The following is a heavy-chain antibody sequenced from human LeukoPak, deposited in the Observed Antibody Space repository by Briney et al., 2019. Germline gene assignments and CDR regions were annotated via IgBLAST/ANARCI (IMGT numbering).Heavy chain of an antibody. Sequence: GGSLRLSCAASGFSFSYFWMSWVRQAPGKGLEWVSSISSSSSYIYYADSVKGRFTISRDNAKNSLYLQMNSLRAEDTAVYYCASGFYCSSTSCYRFDYWGQGTLVTVSS. V-gene: IGHV3-21*01. J-gene: IGHJ4*02. CDR2: ISSSSSYI. CDR1: GFSFSYFW. CDR3: ASGFYCSSTSCYRFDY. D-gene: IGHD2-2*02.